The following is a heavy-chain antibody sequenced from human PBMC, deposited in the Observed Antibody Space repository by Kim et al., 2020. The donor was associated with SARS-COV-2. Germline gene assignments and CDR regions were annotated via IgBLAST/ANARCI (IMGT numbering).Heavy chain of an antibody. Sequence: KGRFTISRDKSKNTLYLQMNSLRAEDRAVDYCARDMVGARGSYYYYGMDVWGQGTTVTVSS. D-gene: IGHD1-26*01. CDR3: ARDMVGARGSYYYYGMDV. J-gene: IGHJ6*02. V-gene: IGHV3-53*01.